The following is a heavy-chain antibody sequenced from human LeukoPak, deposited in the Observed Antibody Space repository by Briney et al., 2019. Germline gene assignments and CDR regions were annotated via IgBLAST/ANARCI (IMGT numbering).Heavy chain of an antibody. J-gene: IGHJ5*02. D-gene: IGHD2-21*01. CDR3: ARGPRPRLDWFDP. V-gene: IGHV1-2*02. CDR1: GYTFTGYY. Sequence: VASVRVSCTASGYTFTGYYMHWVRQAPGQGLEWMAWINPNSGGTNYAQKFQGRFTMTRDTSISTAYMELSRLRSDDTAVYYCARGPRPRLDWFDPWGQGTLVTVSS. CDR2: INPNSGGT.